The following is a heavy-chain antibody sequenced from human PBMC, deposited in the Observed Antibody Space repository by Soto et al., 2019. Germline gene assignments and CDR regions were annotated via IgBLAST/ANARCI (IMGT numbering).Heavy chain of an antibody. CDR1: GYTSSNHD. D-gene: IGHD2-2*02. J-gene: IGHJ4*02. CDR3: ARGKRYTNDY. V-gene: IGHV1-8*01. CDR2: MSPNSGRT. Sequence: ASVKVSCKASGYTSSNHDINWVRQATGQGLEWMGWMSPNSGRTGYAQKFQGRVTMTRNTSSSTAYMELSSLRSDDTAVYYCARGKRYTNDYWGQGTLVTVSS.